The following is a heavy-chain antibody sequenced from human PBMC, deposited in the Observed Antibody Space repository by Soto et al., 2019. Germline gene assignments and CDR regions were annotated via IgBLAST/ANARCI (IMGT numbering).Heavy chain of an antibody. V-gene: IGHV3-7*01. J-gene: IGHJ4*02. CDR2: IKQDGSEK. D-gene: IGHD2-15*01. Sequence: GGSLRLSCAASGFTFSSYWMSWVRQAPGKGLEWVANIKQDGSEKYYVDSVKGRFTISRDNAKNSLYLQMNSLRAEDTAVYYCARVAMGGSWLEFLDYWGQGTLVTVSS. CDR1: GFTFSSYW. CDR3: ARVAMGGSWLEFLDY.